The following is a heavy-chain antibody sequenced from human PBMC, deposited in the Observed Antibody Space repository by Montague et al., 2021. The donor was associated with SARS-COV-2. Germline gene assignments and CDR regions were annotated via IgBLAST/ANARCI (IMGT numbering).Heavy chain of an antibody. D-gene: IGHD3-10*01. Sequence: SLRLSCAASGFTFSSYWMSWVRQAPGKGLEWVANIKQDGSEKYYVDSVKGRFTISRDNAKNSLYLQMNSLRAEDTAVYYCARDTYYYGSGSYYYGMDVWAKGPRSPSPQ. V-gene: IGHV3-7*01. J-gene: IGHJ6*04. CDR2: IKQDGSEK. CDR3: ARDTYYYGSGSYYYGMDV. CDR1: GFTFSSYW.